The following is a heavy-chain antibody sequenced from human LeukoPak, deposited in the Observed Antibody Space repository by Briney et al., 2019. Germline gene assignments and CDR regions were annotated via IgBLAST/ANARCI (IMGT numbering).Heavy chain of an antibody. D-gene: IGHD3-22*01. Sequence: GGSLRLSCAASGFTFSSYWMSWIRQAPGKGLEWVANIKEDGSEKHYVDSVNGRFTISRDNANNSLYLQMNSLRAEDTAVYYCTRVRLFRQKAFDIWGQGTMVTVSS. CDR1: GFTFSSYW. CDR2: IKEDGSEK. CDR3: TRVRLFRQKAFDI. J-gene: IGHJ3*02. V-gene: IGHV3-7*04.